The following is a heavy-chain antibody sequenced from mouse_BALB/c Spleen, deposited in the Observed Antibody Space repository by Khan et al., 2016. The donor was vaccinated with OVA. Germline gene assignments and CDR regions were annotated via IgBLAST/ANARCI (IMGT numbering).Heavy chain of an antibody. J-gene: IGHJ1*01. CDR1: GFTFTDYY. V-gene: IGHV7-3*02. CDR3: ARETVVDIYWYLDV. Sequence: EVELVESGGGLVQPGGSLRLSCATSGFTFTDYYMSWVRQPPGKALEWLGFIRNKANGYTTEYSASVKGRFTISRDNPQSSVYLQMNTLRAEDIAPYYCARETVVDIYWYLDVWGAGTTVTVSS. CDR2: IRNKANGYTT. D-gene: IGHD1-1*01.